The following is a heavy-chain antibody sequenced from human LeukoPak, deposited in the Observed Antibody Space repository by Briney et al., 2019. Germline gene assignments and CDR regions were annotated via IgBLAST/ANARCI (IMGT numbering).Heavy chain of an antibody. CDR2: ISGSGGTT. CDR3: AKTPNSGNYYASFDY. V-gene: IGHV3-23*01. J-gene: IGHJ4*02. CDR1: GFTFTSYA. D-gene: IGHD1-26*01. Sequence: PGGSLRLSCAASGFTFTSYAMSWLRQAPGKGLEWVSVISGSGGTTYYAGSVKGRFTISRDNSKDTLYLQMNSLRAEDTAVYYCAKTPNSGNYYASFDYWGQGTLVTVSS.